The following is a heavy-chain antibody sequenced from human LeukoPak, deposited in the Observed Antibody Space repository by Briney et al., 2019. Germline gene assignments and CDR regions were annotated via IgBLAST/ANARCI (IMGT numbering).Heavy chain of an antibody. Sequence: GGSLRLSCAASGFTFSSYWMSWVRQAPGKGLEWVANIKQDGSEKYYVDSVKGRFTISRDNAKNSLYLQTNSLRAEDTAVYYCATTLLITIFGVVRDYWGQGTLVTVSS. D-gene: IGHD3-3*01. CDR2: IKQDGSEK. J-gene: IGHJ4*02. CDR3: ATTLLITIFGVVRDY. CDR1: GFTFSSYW. V-gene: IGHV3-7*01.